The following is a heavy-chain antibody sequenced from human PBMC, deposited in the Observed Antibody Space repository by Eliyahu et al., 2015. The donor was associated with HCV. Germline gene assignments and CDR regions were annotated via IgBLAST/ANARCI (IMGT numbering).Heavy chain of an antibody. V-gene: IGHV4-39*01. CDR1: GGSISSSSYY. D-gene: IGHD1-26*01. J-gene: IGHJ4*02. CDR2: IYYSGST. Sequence: QLQLQESGPGLVKPSETLSLTCTVSGGSISSSSYYWGWIRQPPGKGLEWIGSIYYSGSTYYNPSLKSRVTISVDTSKNQFSLKLSSVTAADTAVYYCARMGWAGRNFDYWGQGTLVTVSS. CDR3: ARMGWAGRNFDY.